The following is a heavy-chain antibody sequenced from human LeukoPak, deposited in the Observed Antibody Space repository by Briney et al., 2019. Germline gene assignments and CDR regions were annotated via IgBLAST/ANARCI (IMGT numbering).Heavy chain of an antibody. V-gene: IGHV4-59*01. CDR3: ARDRVGQQLVGRNYYYYYMDV. CDR1: GGSISSYY. J-gene: IGHJ6*03. CDR2: IYYSGST. D-gene: IGHD6-13*01. Sequence: SETLSLTCTVSGGSISSYYWSWIRQPPGKGLKWIGYIYYSGSTNYNPSLKSRVAISVDTSKNQFSLKLSSVTAADTAVYYCARDRVGQQLVGRNYYYYYMDVWGKGTTVTISS.